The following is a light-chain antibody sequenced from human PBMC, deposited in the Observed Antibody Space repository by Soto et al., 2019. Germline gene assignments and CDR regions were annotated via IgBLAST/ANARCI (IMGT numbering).Light chain of an antibody. V-gene: IGKV1-17*01. Sequence: DVQMTQSPSPLAASIGDRVTISCRASQAIGSDLAWFQHRPGTAPQRLIFAVSSLQSGVPSRFSGSGSGTDFSLTISSLQPEDFATYFCLQYNTFPPTFGQGTKWIS. CDR2: AVS. CDR3: LQYNTFPPT. J-gene: IGKJ1*01. CDR1: QAIGSD.